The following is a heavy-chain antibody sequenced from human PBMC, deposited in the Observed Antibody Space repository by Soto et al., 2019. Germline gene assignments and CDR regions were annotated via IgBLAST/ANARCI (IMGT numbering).Heavy chain of an antibody. J-gene: IGHJ4*02. CDR2: ISGSGGST. CDR3: AKDLAGDLGVFDY. CDR1: GFTFSSYA. Sequence: GESLKISCAASGFTFSSYAMSWVRQAPGKGLEWVSAISGSGGSTYYADSVKGRFTISRDNSKNTLYLQMNSLRAEDTAVYYCAKDLAGDLGVFDYWGQGTLVTVSS. D-gene: IGHD6-19*01. V-gene: IGHV3-23*01.